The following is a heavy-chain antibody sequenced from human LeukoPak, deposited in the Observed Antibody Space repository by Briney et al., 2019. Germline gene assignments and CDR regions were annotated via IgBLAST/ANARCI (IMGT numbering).Heavy chain of an antibody. CDR1: EFVFSSHA. D-gene: IGHD3-22*01. Sequence: PGGSLRPSCVASEFVFSSHAMIWVRQAPGKGLEWISSITSSSSDIFYADSVRGRFTISRDNANNALHLQMNSLRAEDTAVYYCARVFWETVNTGYYSDFWGQGTLVTVSS. CDR2: ITSSSSDI. J-gene: IGHJ4*02. CDR3: ARVFWETVNTGYYSDF. V-gene: IGHV3-21*01.